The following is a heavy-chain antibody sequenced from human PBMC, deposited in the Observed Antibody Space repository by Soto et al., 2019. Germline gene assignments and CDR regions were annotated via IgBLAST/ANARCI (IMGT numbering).Heavy chain of an antibody. V-gene: IGHV4-59*01. CDR2: IYYSGST. Sequence: SETLSLTCTVSGGSISSYDWSWIRQPPGKGLEWIGYIYYSGSTNYNPSLKSRVTISVDTSKNQFSLKLSSVTAADTAVYYCARAAYVWGSYRYYFDYWGQGTPVTVSS. D-gene: IGHD3-16*02. CDR1: GGSISSYD. CDR3: ARAAYVWGSYRYYFDY. J-gene: IGHJ4*02.